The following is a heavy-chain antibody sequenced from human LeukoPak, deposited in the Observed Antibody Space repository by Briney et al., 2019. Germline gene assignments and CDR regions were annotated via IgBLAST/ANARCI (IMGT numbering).Heavy chain of an antibody. D-gene: IGHD6-13*01. V-gene: IGHV1-2*02. J-gene: IGHJ6*02. CDR2: INPNSGAT. CDR3: ARPQVWYGVKGGMDV. Sequence: ASVKVSCKASGYTFIGFYMHWVRQAPGQGLEWMGWINPNSGATNYAQKFQGRVTMTGDPSINTAYVELSMLRSDDTAVYYCARPQVWYGVKGGMDVWGQGTTVTVSS. CDR1: GYTFIGFY.